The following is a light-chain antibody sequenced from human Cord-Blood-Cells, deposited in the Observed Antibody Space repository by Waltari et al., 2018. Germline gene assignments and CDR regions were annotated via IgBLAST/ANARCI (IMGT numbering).Light chain of an antibody. J-gene: IGLJ3*02. CDR2: GNS. CDR1: SSNIGAGYD. CDR3: QTWGTGIRV. Sequence: QSVLTQPPSVSGAPGQRVTISCTGSSSNIGAGYDVHWYQQLPGTAPKLLIYGNSHRPSGVPDRFSGSKSGTSASLAITGLQSEDEADYYCQTWGTGIRVFGGGTKLTVL. V-gene: IGLV1-40*01.